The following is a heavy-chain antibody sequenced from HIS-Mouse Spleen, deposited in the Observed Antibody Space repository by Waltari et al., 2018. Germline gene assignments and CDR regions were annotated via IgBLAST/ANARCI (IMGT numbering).Heavy chain of an antibody. D-gene: IGHD6-19*01. Sequence: QLQLQESGPGLVKPSETLSLTCTVSGGPISSSSYYWGWIRQPPGKGLEWIGSIYYSGSTYYNPSLKSRVTISVDTSKNQFSLKLSSVTAADTAVYYCAGIAVAGTNYFDYWGQGTLVTVSS. V-gene: IGHV4-39*01. CDR1: GGPISSSSYY. CDR2: IYYSGST. J-gene: IGHJ4*02. CDR3: AGIAVAGTNYFDY.